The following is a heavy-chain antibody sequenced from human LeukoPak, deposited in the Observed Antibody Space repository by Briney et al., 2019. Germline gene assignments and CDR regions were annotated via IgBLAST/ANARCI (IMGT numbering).Heavy chain of an antibody. CDR3: VRVDTAMDPYEV. CDR1: GGSISSYY. V-gene: IGHV4-59*01. Sequence: SETLSLTCTVSGGSISSYYWSWIRQPPGKGLEWIGYIYYSGSTNYNPSLKSRVTISVDTSKNQFSLKLSSVTAADTAVYYCVRVDTAMDPYEVWGQGTLVTVSS. CDR2: IYYSGST. D-gene: IGHD5-18*01. J-gene: IGHJ4*02.